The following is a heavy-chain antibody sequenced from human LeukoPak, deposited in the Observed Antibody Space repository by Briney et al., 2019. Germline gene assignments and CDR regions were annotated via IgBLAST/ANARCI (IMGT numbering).Heavy chain of an antibody. CDR3: ARGPNGDDSFYFGY. CDR1: GGSISSYY. D-gene: IGHD5-12*01. CDR2: IYYSGST. V-gene: IGHV4-59*08. Sequence: SETLSLTCTVSGGSISSYYWSWIRQPPGKGLEWIGYIYYSGSTNYNPSLKSRVTISVDTSKNQFSLKLSSVSAADTAVYYCARGPNGDDSFYFGYWGQGTLVTVSS. J-gene: IGHJ4*02.